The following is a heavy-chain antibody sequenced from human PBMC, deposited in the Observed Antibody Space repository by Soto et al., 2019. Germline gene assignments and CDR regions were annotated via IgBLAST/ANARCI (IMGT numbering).Heavy chain of an antibody. CDR1: GGTFSSYA. Sequence: SVKVSCKASGGTFSSYAISWVRQAPGQGLEWMGGIIPIFGTANYAQKFQGRVTITADESTSTAYMELSSLRSEDTAVYYCASGAVVSHEGYYYYYGMDVWGQGTTVTVS. J-gene: IGHJ6*02. CDR3: ASGAVVSHEGYYYYYGMDV. D-gene: IGHD6-19*01. V-gene: IGHV1-69*13. CDR2: IIPIFGTA.